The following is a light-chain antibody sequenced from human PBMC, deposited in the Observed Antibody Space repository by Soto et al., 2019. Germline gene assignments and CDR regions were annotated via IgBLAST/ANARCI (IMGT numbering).Light chain of an antibody. CDR1: QSVSSSY. V-gene: IGKV3-20*01. CDR2: GAS. Sequence: EIVLTQSPSTLSLSPGERATLSCRASQSVSSSYLAWYQQKPGQAPRLLIYGASSRATGIPDRFSGSGSGTDFTLTISRLEPEDFAVYYCQQYGSLWTFGQGTKVEIK. CDR3: QQYGSLWT. J-gene: IGKJ1*01.